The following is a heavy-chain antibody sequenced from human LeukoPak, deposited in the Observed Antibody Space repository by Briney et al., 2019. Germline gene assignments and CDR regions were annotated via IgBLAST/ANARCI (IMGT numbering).Heavy chain of an antibody. Sequence: ASVKVSCKASGYTFTSYGISWVRQAPGQGLEWMGWISAYNGNTNYAQKLQGRVTMTTDTSTSTAYMELSSLRSEDTAVYYCARAPIVGDTANMGYWGQGTLVTVSS. J-gene: IGHJ4*02. CDR2: ISAYNGNT. D-gene: IGHD5-18*01. V-gene: IGHV1-18*01. CDR1: GYTFTSYG. CDR3: ARAPIVGDTANMGY.